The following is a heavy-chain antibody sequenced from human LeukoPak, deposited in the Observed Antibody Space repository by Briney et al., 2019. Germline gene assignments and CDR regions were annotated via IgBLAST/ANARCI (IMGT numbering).Heavy chain of an antibody. Sequence: GGSLRLSCAASGFTFSSYAMNWVRQAPGKGLEWVSHISGGGVRTYYADSVKGRFTISRDNSKSTLYLQMNILRAEDTAIYYCAKIADYGGIKNLDYWGQGTLVTVSS. J-gene: IGHJ4*02. V-gene: IGHV3-23*01. CDR3: AKIADYGGIKNLDY. CDR1: GFTFSSYA. CDR2: ISGGGVRT. D-gene: IGHD4-23*01.